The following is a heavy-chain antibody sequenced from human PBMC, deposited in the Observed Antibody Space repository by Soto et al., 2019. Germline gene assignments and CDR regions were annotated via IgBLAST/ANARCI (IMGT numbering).Heavy chain of an antibody. CDR1: GYXFTSYL. Sequence: PXEXLKISCKSSGYXFTSYLVVWVRHMPGKGLEWMGIIYPGYSDTRYSPSFQGQVTISADKSISTAYLQWSSLKASDTAMYYCARSSSYEPFYYFDYWGQGTLVTVSS. CDR3: ARSSSYEPFYYFDY. J-gene: IGHJ4*02. V-gene: IGHV5-51*01. D-gene: IGHD1-26*01. CDR2: IYPGYSDT.